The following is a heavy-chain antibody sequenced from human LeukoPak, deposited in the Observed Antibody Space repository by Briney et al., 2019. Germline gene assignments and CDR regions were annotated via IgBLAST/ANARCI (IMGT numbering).Heavy chain of an antibody. D-gene: IGHD6-13*01. Sequence: GGSLRLSCAASGFTFSSYWMHWVRQAPGKGLVWVSRINSDGSSTSYADSVKGRFTISRDNAKNTLYLQMSSLRAEDTAVYYCARERSSSWFDAFDIWGQGTMVTVSS. CDR2: INSDGSST. V-gene: IGHV3-74*01. CDR1: GFTFSSYW. J-gene: IGHJ3*02. CDR3: ARERSSSWFDAFDI.